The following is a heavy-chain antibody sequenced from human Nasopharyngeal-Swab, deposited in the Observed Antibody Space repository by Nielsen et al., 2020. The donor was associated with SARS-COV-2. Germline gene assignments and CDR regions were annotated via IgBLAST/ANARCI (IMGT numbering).Heavy chain of an antibody. CDR2: IDTNTGGT. CDR1: GYTFSDYS. J-gene: IGHJ5*02. D-gene: IGHD4-17*01. Sequence: ASVKVSCKASGYTFSDYSMHWVRQAPGQGLEWMGRIDTNTGGTKYRQNFQGRVTMTRDTSTSTAYMELTGLRSDDTAVYYCAKGLTTMTTLDWLDPWGQGTLVTVSS. CDR3: AKGLTTMTTLDWLDP. V-gene: IGHV1-2*06.